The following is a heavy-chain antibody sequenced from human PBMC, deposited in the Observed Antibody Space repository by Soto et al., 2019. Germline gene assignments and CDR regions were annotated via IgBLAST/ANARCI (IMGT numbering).Heavy chain of an antibody. V-gene: IGHV4-34*01. CDR1: GGSFSGYY. Sequence: SETLSLTCAVYGGSFSGYYWSWVRQPPGKGLEWIGEINHSGSTNYNPSLKSRVTISVDTSKNQFSLKLSSVTAADTAVYYCARDQLLYYYYGMDVWGQGTTVTVSS. CDR3: ARDQLLYYYYGMDV. D-gene: IGHD2-2*01. CDR2: INHSGST. J-gene: IGHJ6*01.